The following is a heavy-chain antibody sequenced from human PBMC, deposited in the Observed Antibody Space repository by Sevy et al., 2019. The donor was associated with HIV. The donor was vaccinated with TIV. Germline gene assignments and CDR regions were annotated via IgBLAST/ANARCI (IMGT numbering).Heavy chain of an antibody. D-gene: IGHD5-18*01. V-gene: IGHV4-59*01. CDR1: GGSISSYY. CDR3: ARGQYSYGYWREFDY. Sequence: SETLSLTCTVSGGSISSYYWSWIRQPPGKGLEWIGYIYYSGSTNYNPSLHSRVTISVDTSKNQFSLKLSSVTAADSAVYYCARGQYSYGYWREFDYWGQGTLVTVSS. CDR2: IYYSGST. J-gene: IGHJ4*02.